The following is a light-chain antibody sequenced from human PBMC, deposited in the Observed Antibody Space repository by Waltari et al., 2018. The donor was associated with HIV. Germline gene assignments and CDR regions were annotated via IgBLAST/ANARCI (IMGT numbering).Light chain of an antibody. CDR1: NSNVGSKP. CDR3: VAWDDSLSGYV. Sequence: QSVLTQPPSASGTLGQRVTISCPGSNSNVGSKPVYWFQQVPGTAPKLLIYRDYQRHSGIPDRFSGSKSGASASLTISGLRSEDEADYYCVAWDDSLSGYVFGTGTKVSVL. J-gene: IGLJ1*01. V-gene: IGLV1-47*01. CDR2: RDY.